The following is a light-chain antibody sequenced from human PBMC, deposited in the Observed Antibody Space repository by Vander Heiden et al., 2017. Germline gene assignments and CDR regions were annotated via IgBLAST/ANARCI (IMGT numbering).Light chain of an antibody. Sequence: DIVRTHSPHALALSLGERATINCKSSQSVLYSSNNQNYDNKSYLAWHQQKPGQPPKLLIYWATTRESGVPDRFSGSGSGTDFTLTISSLQAEDVAVYYCQQHFSAPFTFGPGTKVDIK. CDR2: WAT. J-gene: IGKJ3*01. CDR1: QSVLYSSNNQNY. V-gene: IGKV4-1*01. CDR3: QQHFSAPFT.